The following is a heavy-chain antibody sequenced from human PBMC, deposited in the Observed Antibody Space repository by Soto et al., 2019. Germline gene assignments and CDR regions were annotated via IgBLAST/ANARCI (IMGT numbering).Heavy chain of an antibody. D-gene: IGHD7-27*01. Sequence: EVQLVESGGGLVKPGESLRLSCTASGFNFGAFSLSWVRQAPGKGLEWVSSIDPTSTEIHYADSVEGRFSVYRDSTKNSLYLQMISLRFENTGVYYFARDYLTGDPREAFDSWGQGTLVTVSS. CDR3: ARDYLTGDPREAFDS. J-gene: IGHJ4*02. CDR1: GFNFGAFS. V-gene: IGHV3-21*01. CDR2: IDPTSTEI.